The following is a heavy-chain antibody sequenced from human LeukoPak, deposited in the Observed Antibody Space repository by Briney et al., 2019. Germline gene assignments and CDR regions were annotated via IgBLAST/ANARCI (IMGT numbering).Heavy chain of an antibody. J-gene: IGHJ4*02. CDR2: ITHSGST. CDR3: ARRSYGAGSYNY. Sequence: SETLSPTCAVYGGSFSGYYWSWIRQPPGKGLEWIGEITHSGSTNYNPSLESRVTISVDSSKNQFSLKLSSVTAADTAVYYCARRSYGAGSYNYWGQGTLVTVSS. V-gene: IGHV4-34*01. CDR1: GGSFSGYY. D-gene: IGHD3-10*01.